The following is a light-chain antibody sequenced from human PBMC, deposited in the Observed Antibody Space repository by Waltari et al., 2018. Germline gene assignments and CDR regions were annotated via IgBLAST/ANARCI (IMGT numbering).Light chain of an antibody. CDR3: QQYNIWPPGS. Sequence: EIVMTQSPATLSVSPGERATLSCRASQSVSSSLAWYQQKAGQAPRLLIYGASVRATDVPARFSGSGSGTEFSLTISSLQSEDFAVYYCQQYNIWPPGSFGPGTKV. J-gene: IGKJ3*01. CDR1: QSVSSS. CDR2: GAS. V-gene: IGKV3-15*01.